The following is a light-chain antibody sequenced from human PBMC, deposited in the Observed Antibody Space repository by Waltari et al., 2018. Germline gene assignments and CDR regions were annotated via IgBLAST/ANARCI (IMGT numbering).Light chain of an antibody. CDR2: DAS. CDR1: QSVGNY. Sequence: DIVLTQSPATLSLSPGDTATLSCRASQSVGNYLAWYQQKPGQPPRLLIYDASNRATGGPARFRGSGSGTDFTLTISSLEAEDFAVYYCQQRSNWTPHTFGQGARLEIK. CDR3: QQRSNWTPHT. J-gene: IGKJ2*01. V-gene: IGKV3-11*01.